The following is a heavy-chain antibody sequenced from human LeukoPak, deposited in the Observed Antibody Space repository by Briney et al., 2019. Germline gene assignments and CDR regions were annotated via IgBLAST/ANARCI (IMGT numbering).Heavy chain of an antibody. D-gene: IGHD3-10*01. V-gene: IGHV1-69*13. CDR2: IIPIFGTA. CDR1: GGTFSSYA. CDR3: ARDRYVLLWFGELYS. Sequence: SVKVSCKASGGTFSSYAISWVRQAPGQGLEWMGGIIPIFGTANYAQKFQGRVTITADESTSTAYMELSSLRSEDTAVYYCARDRYVLLWFGELYSWGQGTLVTVSS. J-gene: IGHJ4*02.